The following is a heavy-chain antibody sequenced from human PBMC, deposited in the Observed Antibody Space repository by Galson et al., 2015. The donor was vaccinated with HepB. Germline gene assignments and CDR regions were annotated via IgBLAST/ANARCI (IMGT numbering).Heavy chain of an antibody. CDR1: GFTFSSYA. V-gene: IGHV3-30-3*01. D-gene: IGHD5-18*01. CDR3: ARVTGEYGDTAMVPPRDWYFDL. Sequence: SLRLSCAASGFTFSSYAMHWVRQAPGKGLEWVAVISYDGSNKYYADSVKGRFTISRDNSKNTLYLQMNSLRAEDTAVYYCARVTGEYGDTAMVPPRDWYFDLWAVAPWSLSPQ. CDR2: ISYDGSNK. J-gene: IGHJ2*01.